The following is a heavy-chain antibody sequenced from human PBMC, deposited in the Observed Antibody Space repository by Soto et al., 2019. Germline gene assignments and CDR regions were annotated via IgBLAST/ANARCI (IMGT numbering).Heavy chain of an antibody. CDR2: IYYSGST. CDR3: ARVLQLCLNAFDI. CDR1: GGSISSGEYF. J-gene: IGHJ3*02. Sequence: QVQLQESGPGLVKPSQTLSLTCTVSGGSISSGEYFWSWIRQPPGKGLEWIAYIYYSGSTYYNPSLKSRVTISVDTSKNQFSLKLSSVTAADTAVYYCARVLQLCLNAFDIWGQGTMVTVSS. D-gene: IGHD5-18*01. V-gene: IGHV4-30-4*01.